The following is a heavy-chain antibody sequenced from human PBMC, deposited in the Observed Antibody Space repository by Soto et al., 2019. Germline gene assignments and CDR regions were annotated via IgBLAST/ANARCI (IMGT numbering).Heavy chain of an antibody. D-gene: IGHD6-19*01. CDR1: GYSFTSYW. J-gene: IGHJ6*02. V-gene: IGHV5-10-1*01. CDR2: IDPSDSYT. CDR3: ARQARWYSSGWYGGVRYYGMDV. Sequence: LGESLKISCKGSGYSFTSYWISWVRQMPGKGLEWMGRIDPSDSYTNYSPSFQGHVTISADKSISTAYLQWSSLKASDTAMYYCARQARWYSSGWYGGVRYYGMDVWGQRTTVTVSS.